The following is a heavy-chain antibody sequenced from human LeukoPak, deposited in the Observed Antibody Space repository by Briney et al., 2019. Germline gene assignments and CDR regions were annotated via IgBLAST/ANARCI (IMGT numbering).Heavy chain of an antibody. CDR3: ARDGRYYYDSSGY. CDR2: IIPIFGTA. Sequence: SVKVSCKASGGTFSSYAISWVRQAPGQGLEWMGGIIPIFGTANYAQKFQGRVTITADESTSTAYMELSSLRSEDTAVYYCARDGRYYYDSSGYWGQGTLVTVSS. V-gene: IGHV1-69*13. CDR1: GGTFSSYA. D-gene: IGHD3-22*01. J-gene: IGHJ4*02.